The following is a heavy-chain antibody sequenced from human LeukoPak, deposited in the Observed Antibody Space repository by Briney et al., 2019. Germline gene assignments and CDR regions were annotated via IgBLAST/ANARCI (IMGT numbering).Heavy chain of an antibody. CDR1: GVTVSNNQ. J-gene: IGHJ4*02. CDR3: ARDEGSGYSRY. V-gene: IGHV3-53*01. D-gene: IGHD3-22*01. CDR2: IDRGGST. Sequence: GGSLRLSCAVSGVTVSNNQMSWVRQAPGKGLEWVSLIDRGGSTYYADSVKGRLSISRDNSKNTLYLQMNSLRVEDTAVYYCARDEGSGYSRYWGQGTLVTVSS.